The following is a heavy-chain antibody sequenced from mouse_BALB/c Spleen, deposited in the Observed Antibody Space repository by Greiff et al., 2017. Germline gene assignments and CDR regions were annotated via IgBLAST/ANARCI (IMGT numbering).Heavy chain of an antibody. D-gene: IGHD2-14*01. J-gene: IGHJ3*01. CDR3: ARKGRYDEAWFAY. CDR1: GFSLTSYG. CDR2: IWSGGST. V-gene: IGHV2-2*02. Sequence: VQLQQSGPGLVQPSQSLSITCTVSGFSLTSYGVHWVRQSPGKGLEWLGVIWSGGSTDYNAAFISRLSISKDNSKSQVFFKMNSLQANDTAIYYCARKGRYDEAWFAYWGQGTLVTVSA.